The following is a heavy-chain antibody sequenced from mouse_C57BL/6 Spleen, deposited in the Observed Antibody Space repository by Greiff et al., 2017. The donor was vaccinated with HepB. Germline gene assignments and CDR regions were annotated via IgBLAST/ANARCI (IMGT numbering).Heavy chain of an antibody. Sequence: QVQLQQPGTELVKPGASVKLSCKASGYTFTSYWMHWVKQRPGQGLEWIGNINPSNGGTNYNEKFKSMATLTVDKSSSTAYMQLSGRTSEDSAVYYCARGGSSGGYFDYWGQGTTHTVSS. CDR1: GYTFTSYW. J-gene: IGHJ2*01. CDR3: ARGGSSGGYFDY. D-gene: IGHD3-2*02. CDR2: INPSNGGT. V-gene: IGHV1-53*01.